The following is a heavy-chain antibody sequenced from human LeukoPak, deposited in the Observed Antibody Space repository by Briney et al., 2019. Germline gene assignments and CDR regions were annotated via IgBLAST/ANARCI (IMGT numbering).Heavy chain of an antibody. V-gene: IGHV1-3*01. D-gene: IGHD3-22*01. J-gene: IGHJ4*02. CDR1: GYSFIRYA. Sequence: ASVKVSCKASGYSFIRYALHWLRQAPGQRPEWKGWVNGGNDKTAYSKKFQGRVTITRDASASTTYMEFSSLRPEDTAVYYCARDFESSFSFDYWGQGTLVTVSS. CDR2: VNGGNDKT. CDR3: ARDFESSFSFDY.